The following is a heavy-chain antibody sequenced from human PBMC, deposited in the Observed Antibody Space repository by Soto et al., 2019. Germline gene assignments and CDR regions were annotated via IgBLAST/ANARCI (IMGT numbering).Heavy chain of an antibody. CDR1: SGPISSSNW. V-gene: IGHV4-4*02. J-gene: IGHJ5*02. Sequence: SETLSLTCAVSSGPISSSNWWSWVRQPPGKGLEWIGEIYHSGSTNYNPSLKSRVTISVDKSKNQFSLKLSSVTAADTAVYYCARRPHDYGDYRGWFDPWGQGTLVTSPQ. CDR2: IYHSGST. D-gene: IGHD4-17*01. CDR3: ARRPHDYGDYRGWFDP.